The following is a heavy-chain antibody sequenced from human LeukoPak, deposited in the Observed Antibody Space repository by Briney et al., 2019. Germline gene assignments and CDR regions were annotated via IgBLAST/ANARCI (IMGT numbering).Heavy chain of an antibody. D-gene: IGHD3-3*01. CDR2: INPDGSTT. CDR3: AKDPRPYYDVPVGY. Sequence: GGSLRLSCTASGFTFRNYWMHWVRQAPGKGLVWVSRINPDGSTTDYADSVKGRFTISRDLFKKTVHLEMKAMRAEDTAVYYCAKDPRPYYDVPVGYWGQGTLVTVSP. J-gene: IGHJ4*02. CDR1: GFTFRNYW. V-gene: IGHV3-74*01.